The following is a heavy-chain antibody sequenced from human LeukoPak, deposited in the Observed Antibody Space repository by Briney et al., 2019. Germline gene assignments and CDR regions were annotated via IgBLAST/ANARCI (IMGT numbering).Heavy chain of an antibody. CDR2: INHSGST. Sequence: PSETLSLTCAVYGGSFSGYYWSWIRQPPGKGLEWIGEINHSGSTNYNPSLKSRVTISVDRSKNQFSLKLSSVTAADTAVYYCARGTAQWLTQRSNWFDPWGQGTLVTVSS. CDR1: GGSFSGYY. J-gene: IGHJ5*02. V-gene: IGHV4-34*01. D-gene: IGHD6-19*01. CDR3: ARGTAQWLTQRSNWFDP.